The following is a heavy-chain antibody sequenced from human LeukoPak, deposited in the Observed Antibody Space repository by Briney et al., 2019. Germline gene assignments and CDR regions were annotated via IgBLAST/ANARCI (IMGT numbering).Heavy chain of an antibody. CDR1: GGSFSGYY. D-gene: IGHD5-12*01. CDR3: ARGVEWLRLEGGFDY. CDR2: IKHSGST. Sequence: SETLSLTCAVYGGSFSGYYWSWIRQPPGKGLEWIGEIKHSGSTNYNPSLKSRVTISVDTSKNQFSLKLSSVTAADTAVYYCARGVEWLRLEGGFDYWGQGTLVTVSS. V-gene: IGHV4-34*01. J-gene: IGHJ4*02.